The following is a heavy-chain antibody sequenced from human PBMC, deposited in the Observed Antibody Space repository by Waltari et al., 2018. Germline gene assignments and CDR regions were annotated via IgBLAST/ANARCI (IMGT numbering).Heavy chain of an antibody. CDR3: TRDLYGSGGDWFDP. CDR2: IGGNNSNI. V-gene: IGHV3-21*01. Sequence: EVRLAESGGGLVKPGGSLGLSCTASGFDFSDSDLNWVRQAPGQGLGWVSSIGGNNSNIFYADSVKGRFTVSRDNAKNSLYLEMDNLRAEDSGLYYCTRDLYGSGGDWFDPWGQGTLVTVSS. D-gene: IGHD3-10*01. J-gene: IGHJ5*02. CDR1: GFDFSDSD.